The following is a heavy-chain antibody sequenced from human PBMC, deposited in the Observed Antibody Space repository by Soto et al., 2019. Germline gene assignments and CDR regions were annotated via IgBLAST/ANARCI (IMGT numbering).Heavy chain of an antibody. V-gene: IGHV5-10-1*01. CDR1: GYSFTIYW. D-gene: IGHD6-13*01. CDR3: ARRGGSSWYGYYYYGMDV. Sequence: GESLKISCKGSGYSFTIYWISWVRQMPGKGLEWMGRIDPSDSYTNYSPSFQGHVTISADKSISTAYLQWSSLKASDTAMYYCARRGGSSWYGYYYYGMDVWGQGTTVTVSS. J-gene: IGHJ6*02. CDR2: IDPSDSYT.